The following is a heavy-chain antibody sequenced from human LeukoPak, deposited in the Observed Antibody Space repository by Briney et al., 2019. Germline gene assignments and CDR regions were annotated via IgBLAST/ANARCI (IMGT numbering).Heavy chain of an antibody. J-gene: IGHJ5*02. CDR1: GFTFSHFG. V-gene: IGHV3-30*02. CDR2: IRYDGSNK. Sequence: GGSLTLSCEASGFTFSHFGMHWVRQAPGKGLEWVAFIRYDGSNKYYADSVKGRFTISRDNSKNTLYLQMNSLRAEDTAVYYCAKGGYYDFWSGYSNWFDPWGQGTLVTVSS. D-gene: IGHD3-3*01. CDR3: AKGGYYDFWSGYSNWFDP.